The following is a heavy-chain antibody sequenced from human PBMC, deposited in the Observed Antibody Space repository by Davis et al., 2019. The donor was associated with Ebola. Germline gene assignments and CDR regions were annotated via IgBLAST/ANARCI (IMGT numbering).Heavy chain of an antibody. CDR2: IYSGGST. V-gene: IGHV3-66*01. CDR1: GFTVSSNY. J-gene: IGHJ4*02. D-gene: IGHD1-7*01. Sequence: GESLKTSCAASGFTVSSNYMSWVRQAPGKGLEWVSVIYSGGSTYYADSVKGRFTISRDNSKNTLYLQMNSLRAEDTAVYYCARAISWNYYFDYWGQGSLVTVSS. CDR3: ARAISWNYYFDY.